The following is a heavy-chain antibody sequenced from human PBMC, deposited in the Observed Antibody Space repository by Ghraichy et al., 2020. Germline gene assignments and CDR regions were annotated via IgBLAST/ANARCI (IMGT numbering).Heavy chain of an antibody. V-gene: IGHV1-69*13. D-gene: IGHD2-2*01. CDR2: IIPIFGTA. J-gene: IGHJ5*02. Sequence: SVKVSCKASGGTFSSYAISWVRQAPGQGLEWMGGIIPIFGTANYAQKFQGRVTITADESTSTAYMELSSLRSEDTAVYYCARVGVPWGYCSSTSCYFAGDAKRNWFDPWGQGTLVTVSS. CDR3: ARVGVPWGYCSSTSCYFAGDAKRNWFDP. CDR1: GGTFSSYA.